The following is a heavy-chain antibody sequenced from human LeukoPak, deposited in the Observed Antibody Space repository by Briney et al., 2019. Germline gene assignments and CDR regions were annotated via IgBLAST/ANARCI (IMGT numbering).Heavy chain of an antibody. V-gene: IGHV4-34*01. CDR1: GGSFSGYY. J-gene: IGHJ5*02. D-gene: IGHD4-17*01. CDR3: AREEGESYGDWFDP. Sequence: SETLSLTCAVYGGSFSGYYWSWIRQPPGKGLEWIGEINHSGSINYNPSLKSRVTISVDTSKNQFSLKLSSVTAADTAVYYCAREEGESYGDWFDPWGQGTLVTVSS. CDR2: INHSGSI.